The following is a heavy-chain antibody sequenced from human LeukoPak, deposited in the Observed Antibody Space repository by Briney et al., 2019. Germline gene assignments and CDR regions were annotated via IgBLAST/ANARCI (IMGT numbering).Heavy chain of an antibody. CDR2: IRNKANGGTA. V-gene: IGHV3-49*04. Sequence: PGGSLRLSCAASGFTFSSYAMSWVRQAPGKGLEWVGFIRNKANGGTADYAASVNGRFTISRDDSKTIAYLQMNSLKTEDTAVYFCSRAYSTGWLGINDYWGQGALVTVSS. J-gene: IGHJ4*02. CDR3: SRAYSTGWLGINDY. CDR1: GFTFSSYA. D-gene: IGHD6-19*01.